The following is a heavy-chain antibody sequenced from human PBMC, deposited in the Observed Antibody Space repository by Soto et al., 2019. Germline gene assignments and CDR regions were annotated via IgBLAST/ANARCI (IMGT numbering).Heavy chain of an antibody. V-gene: IGHV4-39*01. CDR2: IYYSGST. Sequence: PSETLSLTCTVSGGSISSSIYYWGWIRHPPGNGLEWIGSIYYSGSTYYNPSLKSRVTISVDTSKNQFSLKLSSVTAADTAVYYCARQVYIVVVVAATNWFDPWGQGTMVTVSS. J-gene: IGHJ5*02. CDR3: ARQVYIVVVVAATNWFDP. CDR1: GGSISSSIYY. D-gene: IGHD2-15*01.